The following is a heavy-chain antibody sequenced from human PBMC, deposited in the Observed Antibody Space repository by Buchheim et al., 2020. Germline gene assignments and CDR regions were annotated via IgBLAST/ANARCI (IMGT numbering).Heavy chain of an antibody. CDR1: GFIFSSYA. V-gene: IGHV3-23*01. CDR3: AKLRTFLVGATTDFDY. Sequence: EVQLLESGGGLVQPGGSLRLSCAASGFIFSSYAMSWVRQAPGKGLEWVSAISGSRGSTYYADSVKGRFTISRDNSKNTLYLQMNSLRAEDTAVYYCAKLRTFLVGATTDFDYWGQGTL. J-gene: IGHJ4*02. CDR2: ISGSRGST. D-gene: IGHD1-26*01.